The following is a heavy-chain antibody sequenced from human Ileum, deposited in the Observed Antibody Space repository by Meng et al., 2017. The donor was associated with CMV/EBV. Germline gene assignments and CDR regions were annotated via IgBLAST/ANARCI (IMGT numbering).Heavy chain of an antibody. CDR3: AGGGPAIFSPFDP. D-gene: IGHD3-3*01. J-gene: IGHJ5*02. CDR2: IYSGGST. CDR1: GFTVSSNY. Sequence: GGSLRLSCAASGFTVSSNYMRWVRQAPGKGLEWVSVIYSGGSTYYADSVKGRFTISRDNSKNTLYLQMNSLRAEDTAAYYCAGGGPAIFSPFDPWGQGTLVTVSS. V-gene: IGHV3-53*01.